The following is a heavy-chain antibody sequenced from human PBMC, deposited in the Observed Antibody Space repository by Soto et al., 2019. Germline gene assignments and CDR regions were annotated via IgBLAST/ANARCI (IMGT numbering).Heavy chain of an antibody. CDR3: AKERSRRIAAVNLAFDY. J-gene: IGHJ4*02. D-gene: IGHD6-13*01. Sequence: QVQLVESGGGVVQPGRSLRLSCAASGFTFSSYGMHWVRQAPGKGLEWVAVISYDGSNKYYADSVKGRFTISRDNSKNTLYLQMNSLRADDTAVYYCAKERSRRIAAVNLAFDYWGQGTLVTVSS. CDR2: ISYDGSNK. V-gene: IGHV3-30*18. CDR1: GFTFSSYG.